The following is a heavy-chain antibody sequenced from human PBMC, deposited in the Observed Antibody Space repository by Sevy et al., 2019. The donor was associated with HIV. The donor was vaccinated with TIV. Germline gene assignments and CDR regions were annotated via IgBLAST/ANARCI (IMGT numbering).Heavy chain of an antibody. CDR2: ISTSSSYI. V-gene: IGHV3-21*01. J-gene: IGHJ4*02. CDR1: GFTFSSYS. Sequence: GESLRLSCAASGFTFSSYSMNWVRQAPGKGLEWVSSISTSSSYIYYADSVKGRFTISRDNAKNSLYLQMNSLRAEDTAVYYCARDEVGGSYWEFDYWGQGTLVTVSS. D-gene: IGHD1-26*01. CDR3: ARDEVGGSYWEFDY.